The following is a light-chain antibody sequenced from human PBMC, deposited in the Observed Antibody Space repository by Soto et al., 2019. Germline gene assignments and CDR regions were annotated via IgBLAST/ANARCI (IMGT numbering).Light chain of an antibody. CDR1: QSLLSSTDNKNY. CDR2: WAS. Sequence: IVMTQSPDSLAVSLGERATIDCRSSQSLLSSTDNKNYLAWFQQRPGQPPRLLIRWASARESGVPDRFSASGSGTEFTLTISSLQAEDVAVYYCQQYYSSPLTCGGGTKVE. J-gene: IGKJ4*01. CDR3: QQYYSSPLT. V-gene: IGKV4-1*01.